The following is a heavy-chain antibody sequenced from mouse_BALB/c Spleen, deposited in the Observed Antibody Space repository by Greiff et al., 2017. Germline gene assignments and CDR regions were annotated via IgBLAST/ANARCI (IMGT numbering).Heavy chain of an antibody. CDR1: GYSITSDYA. V-gene: IGHV3-2*02. J-gene: IGHJ4*01. Sequence: EVKLMESGPGLVKPSQSLSLTCTVTGYSITSDYAWNWIRQFPGNKLEWMGYISYSGSTCYNPSLKSRISITRDTSKNQFFLQLNSVTTEDTATYDGAGFEGGIYYGNYYAMDDWGQGTSVTVSA. CDR2: ISYSGST. D-gene: IGHD2-1*01. CDR3: AGFEGGIYYGNYYAMDD.